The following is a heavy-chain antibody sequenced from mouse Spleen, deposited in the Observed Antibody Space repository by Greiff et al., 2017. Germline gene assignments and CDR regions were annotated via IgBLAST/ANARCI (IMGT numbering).Heavy chain of an antibody. CDR2: IDPENGGT. CDR3: TRGGKDSIYYGYDNWYFDV. CDR1: GFNIKDYY. J-gene: IGHJ1*01. D-gene: IGHD2-2*01. Sequence: DVKLVESGAELVRPGALVKLSCKASGFNIKDYYMHWVKQRPEQGLEWIGWIDPENGGTAYNQKFKGKATLTADKSSSTAYMELRSLTSEDSAVYYCTRGGKDSIYYGYDNWYFDVWGAGTTVTVSS. V-gene: IGHV14-1*02.